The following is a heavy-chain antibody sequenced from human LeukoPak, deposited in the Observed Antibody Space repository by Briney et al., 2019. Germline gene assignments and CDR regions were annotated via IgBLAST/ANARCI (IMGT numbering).Heavy chain of an antibody. J-gene: IGHJ4*02. CDR3: ARLRGRAVAGTWGYFDY. Sequence: SETLSLTRTVSGGSICSSNYYLGSIRQPPGNGLEWIGYIYYSGSTYYNPSLKSRVTISVDTSKNQFSLKLTSVTAADTAVYYCARLRGRAVAGTWGYFDYWGQGTLVTVSS. CDR1: GGSICSSNYY. V-gene: IGHV4-39*01. D-gene: IGHD6-19*01. CDR2: IYYSGST.